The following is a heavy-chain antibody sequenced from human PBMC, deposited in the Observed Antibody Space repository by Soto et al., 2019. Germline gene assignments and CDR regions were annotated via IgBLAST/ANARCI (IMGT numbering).Heavy chain of an antibody. J-gene: IGHJ4*02. CDR3: ARSSSGYYYADY. Sequence: SVKVSCKASGGTFSSYAISWVRQAPGQGLEWMGGIIPIFGTANYAQKFQGRVTITADESTSTAYMELSSLRSEDTAVYYCARSSSGYYYADYWGQGTLVTVSS. CDR2: IIPIFGTA. CDR1: GGTFSSYA. V-gene: IGHV1-69*13. D-gene: IGHD3-22*01.